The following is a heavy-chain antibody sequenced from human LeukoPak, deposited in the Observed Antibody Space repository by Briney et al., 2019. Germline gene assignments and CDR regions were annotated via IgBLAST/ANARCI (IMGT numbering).Heavy chain of an antibody. D-gene: IGHD5-18*01. CDR3: TTDFRRGYTYGNHDY. J-gene: IGHJ4*02. CDR2: IKSKSDGGTT. CDR1: GFTFSKAW. V-gene: IGHV3-15*01. Sequence: GGSLRLSCAASGFTFSKAWMSWVRQAPGKGLEWVGRIKSKSDGGTTDYAAPGRGIFTISRDDAKNTLYMQMNSLKTEDTAVYYCTTDFRRGYTYGNHDYWGQGTLVTVSS.